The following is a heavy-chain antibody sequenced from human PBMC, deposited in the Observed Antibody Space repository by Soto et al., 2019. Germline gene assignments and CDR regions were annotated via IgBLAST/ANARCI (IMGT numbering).Heavy chain of an antibody. CDR1: GFTFRDFG. D-gene: IGHD3-22*01. CDR2: ISYDGHNK. J-gene: IGHJ4*02. CDR3: AKGYTYYYDSSGYYSLDY. Sequence: GGSLRLSCAASGFTFRDFGMHWVRQAPGKGLEWVAAISYDGHNKYYADSVKGRFTISRDNSKNTLYLQMNSLRAEDTAVYYCAKGYTYYYDSSGYYSLDYWGQGTLVTVS. V-gene: IGHV3-30*18.